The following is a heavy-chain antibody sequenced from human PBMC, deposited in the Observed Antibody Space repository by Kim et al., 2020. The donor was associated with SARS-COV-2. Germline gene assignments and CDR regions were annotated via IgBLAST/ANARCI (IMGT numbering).Heavy chain of an antibody. J-gene: IGHJ4*02. V-gene: IGHV3-23*01. D-gene: IGHD6-13*01. CDR1: GFTFSNYY. CDR2: ISGSGRPT. Sequence: GGSLRLSCVASGFTFSNYYMTWVRQAPGRGLEWVSSISGSGRPTYYADSVKGRFTISRDNSKNTLQLQMNSLRGEDTAVYYCAKGDSIRGYVDWGQGILVTVSS. CDR3: AKGDSIRGYVD.